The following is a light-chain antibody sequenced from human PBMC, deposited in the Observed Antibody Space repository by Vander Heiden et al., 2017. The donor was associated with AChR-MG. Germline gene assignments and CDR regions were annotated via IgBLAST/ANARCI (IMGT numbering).Light chain of an antibody. CDR3: AAWDDSLNGVI. CDR1: YSNIGSNT. J-gene: IGLJ2*01. Sequence: QSVLTQPPSPSGTPGQRTTISCSGSYSNIGSNTVNWYQHLPGTAPKLLIYTNNQRPSGVPDRFSGSKSGMSASLAISGLHSEDEADYYCAAWDDSLNGVIFGGGTSLTVL. V-gene: IGLV1-44*01. CDR2: TNN.